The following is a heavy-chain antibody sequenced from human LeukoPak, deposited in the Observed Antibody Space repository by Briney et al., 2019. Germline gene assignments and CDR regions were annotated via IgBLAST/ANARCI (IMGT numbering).Heavy chain of an antibody. CDR1: GGSFSGYY. CDR2: INHSGST. CDR3: ARAKEMATIWDYYYYGMDV. Sequence: SETLSLTCAVYGGSFSGYYWSWIRQPPGKGPEWIGEINHSGSTNYNPSLKSRVTISVDTSKNQFSLKLSSVTAADTAVYYCARAKEMATIWDYYYYGMDVWGQGTTVTVSS. D-gene: IGHD5-24*01. J-gene: IGHJ6*02. V-gene: IGHV4-34*01.